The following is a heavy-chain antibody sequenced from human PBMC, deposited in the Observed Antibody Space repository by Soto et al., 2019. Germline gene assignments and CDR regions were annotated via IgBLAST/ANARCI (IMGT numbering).Heavy chain of an antibody. J-gene: IGHJ4*02. Sequence: SETLSLTCTVSGGSISRSTYYWGWIRQPPGKGLEWIGNIYYSGNTYYKQSLQSRITISVDTSKNQFSLKLTSATAADIAVYYCTTRPYDSSGFFDYWGQGTLVTVSS. D-gene: IGHD3-22*01. CDR1: GGSISRSTYY. V-gene: IGHV4-39*03. CDR2: IYYSGNT. CDR3: TTRPYDSSGFFDY.